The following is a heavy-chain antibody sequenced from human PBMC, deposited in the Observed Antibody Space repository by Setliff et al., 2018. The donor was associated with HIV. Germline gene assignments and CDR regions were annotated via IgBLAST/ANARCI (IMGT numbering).Heavy chain of an antibody. CDR3: FSRGEDAFDY. J-gene: IGHJ4*02. V-gene: IGHV1-69*06. CDR2: IIPIFGTA. CDR1: GGTFSSYA. D-gene: IGHD3-10*01. Sequence: SVKVSCKASGGTFSSYAISWVRQAPGQGLEWMGRIIPIFGTANYAQKFQGRVTITADKSTSTAYMELSSLRSEDTAVYYCFSRGEDAFDYWGQGTLVTVSS.